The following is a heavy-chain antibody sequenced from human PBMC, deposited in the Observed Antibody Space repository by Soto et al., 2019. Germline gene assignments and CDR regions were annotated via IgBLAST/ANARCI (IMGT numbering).Heavy chain of an antibody. V-gene: IGHV1-69*13. J-gene: IGHJ5*02. D-gene: IGHD5-12*01. CDR3: ARGGWLRLASWFDP. CDR1: GGTFSSYA. Sequence: GASVKVSCKASGGTFSSYAISWVRQAPGQGLEWMGGIIPIFGTANYAQKFQGRVTITADESTSTAYMELSSLRSEDTAVYYCARGGWLRLASWFDPWGQGTLVTAPQ. CDR2: IIPIFGTA.